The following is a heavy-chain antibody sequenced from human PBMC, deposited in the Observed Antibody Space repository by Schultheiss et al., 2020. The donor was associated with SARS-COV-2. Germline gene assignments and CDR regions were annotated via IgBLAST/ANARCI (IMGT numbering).Heavy chain of an antibody. CDR2: IYYSGST. CDR3: ARDRGFGDYWLDP. D-gene: IGHD4-17*01. Sequence: SETLSLTCTVSGGSISSYYWSWIRQPPGKGLEWIGYIYYSGSTNYNPSLKSRVTISVDTSMNQFSLKLSSVTAADTAVYYCARDRGFGDYWLDPWGQGTLVTVSS. V-gene: IGHV4-59*01. J-gene: IGHJ5*02. CDR1: GGSISSYY.